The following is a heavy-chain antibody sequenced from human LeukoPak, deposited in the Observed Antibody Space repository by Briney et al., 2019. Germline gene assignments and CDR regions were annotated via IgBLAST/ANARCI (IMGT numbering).Heavy chain of an antibody. CDR3: AVLHYYAMDV. CDR2: ISWNSGTK. CDR1: GFTFDDYA. J-gene: IGHJ6*02. Sequence: GGSLRLSCAASGFTFDDYAMHWVRHAPGKGQEWVSGISWNSGTKGYADSVKGRFTISRDNAKNSLYLQMNSLRGEDAALYYCAVLHYYAMDVWGQGTTVTVSS. V-gene: IGHV3-9*01. D-gene: IGHD2-8*01.